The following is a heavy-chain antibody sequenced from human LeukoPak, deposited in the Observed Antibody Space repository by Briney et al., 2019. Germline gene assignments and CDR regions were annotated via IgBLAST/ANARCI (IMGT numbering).Heavy chain of an antibody. CDR3: AREFNGSPDY. CDR2: IRYSGRT. Sequence: LETLSLTCTVSGGSISSNTYYWSWIRQPPGKGLEWIGSIRYSGRTYYKPSLKSRVTLSVDTSKNQLLLNLRSVTAADTAMYYCAREFNGSPDYLGQGTPVTVSS. J-gene: IGHJ4*02. CDR1: GGSISSNTYY. D-gene: IGHD6-25*01. V-gene: IGHV4-39*02.